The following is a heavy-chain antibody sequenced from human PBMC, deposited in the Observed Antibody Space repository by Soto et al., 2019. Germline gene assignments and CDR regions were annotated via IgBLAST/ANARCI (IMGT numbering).Heavy chain of an antibody. V-gene: IGHV2-5*01. J-gene: IGHJ4*02. D-gene: IGHD3-16*01. CDR3: AHLITRGFFFDH. Sequence: QITLKETGPTLVKPTETLTLTCSFSGFSLSTSQVGVGWIRQPPGEALEGLGHVYWNVAKYYSLSLKSRLTITKVTSASQVVLTMTNMDPVDTATYYCAHLITRGFFFDHWGQGDLVTVSS. CDR2: VYWNVAK. CDR1: GFSLSTSQVG.